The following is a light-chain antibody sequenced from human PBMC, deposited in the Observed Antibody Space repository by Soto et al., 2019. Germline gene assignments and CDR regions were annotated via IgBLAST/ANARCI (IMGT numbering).Light chain of an antibody. J-gene: IGLJ2*01. Sequence: QSVLTQPASVSASPGQSITISCTGTSSDVGDYNYVSWYQQHPGKAPKLMIYEVTNRPSGVSNRFSGSKSGNTASLTISGLQAEDEADYYCSSYTVSNTLLFGGGTKLTVL. V-gene: IGLV2-14*01. CDR3: SSYTVSNTLL. CDR2: EVT. CDR1: SSDVGDYNY.